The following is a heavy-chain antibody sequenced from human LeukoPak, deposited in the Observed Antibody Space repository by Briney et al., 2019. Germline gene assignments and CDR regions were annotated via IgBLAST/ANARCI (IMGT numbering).Heavy chain of an antibody. Sequence: GGSLRLSCAASGFTFSSYWMHWVRQAPGKGLVWVSRINSDGSSTSYADSVKGRFTISRDNAKNTLYLQMNSLRAEDAAAYYCARDRPDRILWFGDGLEYGMDVWGQGTTVTVSS. CDR1: GFTFSSYW. D-gene: IGHD3-10*01. J-gene: IGHJ6*02. V-gene: IGHV3-74*01. CDR3: ARDRPDRILWFGDGLEYGMDV. CDR2: INSDGSST.